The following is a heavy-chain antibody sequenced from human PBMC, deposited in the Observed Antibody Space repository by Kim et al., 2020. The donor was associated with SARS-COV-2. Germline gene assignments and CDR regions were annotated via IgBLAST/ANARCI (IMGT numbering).Heavy chain of an antibody. V-gene: IGHV4-4*07. CDR2: IYTSGST. CDR3: ARRSGRVVAYSWFDP. D-gene: IGHD2-15*01. J-gene: IGHJ5*02. Sequence: SETLSLTCTVSGGSISSYYWSWIRQPAGKGLEWVGRIYTSGSTNYNPSLKSRVTMSVDTSKNQFSLKLSSVTAADTAVDYCARRSGRVVAYSWFDPWGQGTPVTVSS. CDR1: GGSISSYY.